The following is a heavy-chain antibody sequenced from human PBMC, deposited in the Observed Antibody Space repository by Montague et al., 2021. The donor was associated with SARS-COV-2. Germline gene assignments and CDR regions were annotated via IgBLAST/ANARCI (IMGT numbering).Heavy chain of an antibody. V-gene: IGHV4-39*01. CDR2: IYYSGST. Sequence: SETLSLTCNVSGGSFISSSNYWGWIRQPPGKGLVWIGSIYYSGSTYSNPSLRSRITISVDTSKNQFSLTLSSVTAADTAVYYCARHVDLLFVERDVFDNWGQGTLVIVSS. CDR1: GGSFISSSNY. CDR3: ARHVDLLFVERDVFDN. D-gene: IGHD2-15*01. J-gene: IGHJ4*02.